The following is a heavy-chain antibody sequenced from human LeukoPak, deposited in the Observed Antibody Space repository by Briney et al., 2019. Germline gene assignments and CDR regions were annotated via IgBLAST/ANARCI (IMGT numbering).Heavy chain of an antibody. V-gene: IGHV3-48*03. J-gene: IGHJ4*02. CDR1: GFTFSSYE. CDR3: PGFDYYGSESYYNHFDS. CDR2: ISISGSTI. D-gene: IGHD3-10*01. Sequence: PGGSLRLSCAASGFTFSSYEMNWVRQAPGKGLEWVSYISISGSTIYYADSVKGRFTISRDNAKNSLYLQMNSLRAEDTAVYYCPGFDYYGSESYYNHFDSWGQGTLVTVSS.